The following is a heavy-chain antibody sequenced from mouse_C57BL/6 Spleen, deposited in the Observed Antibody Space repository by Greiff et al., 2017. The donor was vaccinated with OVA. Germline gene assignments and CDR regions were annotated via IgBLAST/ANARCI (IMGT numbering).Heavy chain of an antibody. D-gene: IGHD1-1*01. J-gene: IGHJ2*01. CDR3: AREGYGSSSGY. CDR1: GYSITSGYY. V-gene: IGHV3-6*01. CDR2: ISYDGSN. Sequence: DVQLQESGPGLVKPSQSLSLTCSVTGYSITSGYYWNWIRQFPGNKLEWMGYISYDGSNNYNPSLKNRISITRDTSKNQFFLKLNSVTTEDTATYYCAREGYGSSSGYWGQGTTLTVSS.